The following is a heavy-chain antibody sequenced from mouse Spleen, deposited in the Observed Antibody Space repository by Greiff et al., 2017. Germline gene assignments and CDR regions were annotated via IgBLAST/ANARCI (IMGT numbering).Heavy chain of an antibody. CDR2: IWSDGST. V-gene: IGHV2-4-1*01. D-gene: IGHD1-1*01. J-gene: IGHJ3*01. CDR3: ARNQGTTVERFAY. CDR1: GFSLTNYA. Sequence: QVQLKESGPGLVAPSQSLSITCTVSGFSLTNYAVHWVRQSPGKGLEWLGVIWSDGSTDYNAAFISRLSISKDNSKSQVFFKMNSLQADDTAIYYCARNQGTTVERFAYWGQGTLVTVSA.